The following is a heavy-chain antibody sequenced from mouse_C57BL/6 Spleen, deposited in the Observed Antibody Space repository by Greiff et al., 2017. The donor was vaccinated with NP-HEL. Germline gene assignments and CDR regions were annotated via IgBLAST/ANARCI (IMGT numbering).Heavy chain of an antibody. CDR1: GFTFSDYY. V-gene: IGHV5-16*01. CDR3: ARDRRLGYFDY. D-gene: IGHD4-1*01. J-gene: IGHJ2*01. Sequence: EVQVVESEGGLVQPGSSMKLSCTASGFTFSDYYMAWVRQVPEKGLEWVANINYDGSSTYYLDSLKSRFIISRDNAKNILYLQMSSLKSEDTATYYCARDRRLGYFDYWGQGTTLTVSS. CDR2: INYDGSST.